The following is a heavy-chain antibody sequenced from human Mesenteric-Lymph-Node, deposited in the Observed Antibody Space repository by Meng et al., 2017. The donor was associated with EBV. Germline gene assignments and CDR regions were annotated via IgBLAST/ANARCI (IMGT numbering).Heavy chain of an antibody. J-gene: IGHJ4*02. Sequence: VQVLGSGGGLVQPGGSLRLSCAASGFTFSSYAMHWVRQAPGKGLVWVSRIYSDGATTGYADSVKGRFTISRDNAKKTLYLQMNSLRAEDTAVYYCAREVGGPGYWGQGTLVTVSS. V-gene: IGHV3-74*01. D-gene: IGHD3-16*01. CDR2: IYSDGATT. CDR1: GFTFSSYA. CDR3: AREVGGPGY.